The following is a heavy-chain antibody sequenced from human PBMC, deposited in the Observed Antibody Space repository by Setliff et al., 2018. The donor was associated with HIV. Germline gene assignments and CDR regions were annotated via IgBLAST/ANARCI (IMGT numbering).Heavy chain of an antibody. CDR2: ISDSGDNT. Sequence: GGSLRLSCAASGFPFSTYAMNWVRQAPGKGLEWVSAISDSGDNTYYAGSVKGRFTISRDNSKNTLYLQMNSLRAEDTAVYYCAKAPLTIVATGGEDCWGQGTLVTVSS. CDR3: AKAPLTIVATGGEDC. J-gene: IGHJ4*02. D-gene: IGHD6-13*01. CDR1: GFPFSTYA. V-gene: IGHV3-23*01.